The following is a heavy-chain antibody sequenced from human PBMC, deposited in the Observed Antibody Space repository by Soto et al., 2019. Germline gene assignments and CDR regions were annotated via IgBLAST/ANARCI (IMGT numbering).Heavy chain of an antibody. CDR2: ISYDGSNK. Sequence: QVQLVESGGGVVQPGRSLRLSCAVSGFTFSSYGMHWVRQAPDKGLEWVAVISYDGSNKYYADSVKGRFTISRDNSKNTLYLQMNSLRTEDTGVYYCAGGIRVGQGFDYWGQGTLVTVSS. CDR1: GFTFSSYG. CDR3: AGGIRVGQGFDY. J-gene: IGHJ4*02. D-gene: IGHD2-2*01. V-gene: IGHV3-30*03.